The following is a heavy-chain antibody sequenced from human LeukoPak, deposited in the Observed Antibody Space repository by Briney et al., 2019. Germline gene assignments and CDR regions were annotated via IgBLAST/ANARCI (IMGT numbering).Heavy chain of an antibody. CDR1: GFTFSSYG. J-gene: IGHJ4*02. D-gene: IGHD6-19*01. Sequence: PGGSLRLSCAASGFTFSSYGMRWVRQAPGKGLEWVAFIRYDGSNKYYADSVKGRFTISRDNSKNTLYLQMNSLRAEDTAVYYCAEVRRYSSGWYGDYWGQGTLVTVSS. V-gene: IGHV3-30*02. CDR2: IRYDGSNK. CDR3: AEVRRYSSGWYGDY.